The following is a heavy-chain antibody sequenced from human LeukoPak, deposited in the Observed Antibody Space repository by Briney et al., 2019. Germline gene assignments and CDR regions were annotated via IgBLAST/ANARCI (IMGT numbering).Heavy chain of an antibody. J-gene: IGHJ6*03. CDR1: GYTFTSCG. CDR3: ARHPGSDYYYYMDV. D-gene: IGHD1-1*01. CDR2: ISAYNGNT. Sequence: ASVKVSCKASGYTFTSCGISWLRQAPGQGLEWMGWISAYNGNTNYAQKLQSRVTMTTDTSTSTAYMELRSLRSDDTAVYYCARHPGSDYYYYMDVWGKGTTVTVSS. V-gene: IGHV1-18*04.